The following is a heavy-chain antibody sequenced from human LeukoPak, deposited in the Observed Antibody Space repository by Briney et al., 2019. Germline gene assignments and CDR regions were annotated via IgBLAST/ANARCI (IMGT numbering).Heavy chain of an antibody. CDR2: IRGYNGNT. CDR3: ARTLSDYAVDY. Sequence: ASVKVSCKASGYTLTSYGISWVRQAPGQGLEWVGWIRGYNGNTNYAQKLQGRVTMTTDTSTSTAYMELRSLRSDDTAVYYCARTLSDYAVDYWGQGTRVTVSS. CDR1: GYTLTSYG. J-gene: IGHJ4*02. V-gene: IGHV1-18*01. D-gene: IGHD4-17*01.